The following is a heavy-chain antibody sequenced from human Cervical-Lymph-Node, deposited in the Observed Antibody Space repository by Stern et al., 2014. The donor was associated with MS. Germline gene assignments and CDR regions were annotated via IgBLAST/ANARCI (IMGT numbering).Heavy chain of an antibody. D-gene: IGHD4-17*01. V-gene: IGHV1-46*01. CDR2: INPNGGSR. Sequence: QVQLVQSGAEVKKPGASVRVSCKASGFTFTNFYFHWVRLAPGQGLEWMAMINPNGGSRNYAQKFQGRVTLTRDTSASTVYMELSSLRSEDTGVYYCARNLILYNDYDRPTFDLWGQGTLVTVSS. CDR3: ARNLILYNDYDRPTFDL. J-gene: IGHJ4*02. CDR1: GFTFTNFY.